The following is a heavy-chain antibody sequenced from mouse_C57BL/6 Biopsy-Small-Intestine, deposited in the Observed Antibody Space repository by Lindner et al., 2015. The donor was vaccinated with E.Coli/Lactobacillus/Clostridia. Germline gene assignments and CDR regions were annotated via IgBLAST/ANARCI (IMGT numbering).Heavy chain of an antibody. CDR2: ISADNGYT. J-gene: IGHJ4*01. CDR1: GYTFRYYG. D-gene: IGHD2-12*01. CDR3: ARDKVSGGYSSGNWFDP. Sequence: SVKVSCKASGYTFRYYGINWVRQAPGQGLEWMGWISADNGYTSHAQKFQGRVTMTTDTSTSTAYMELRSLKSDDTAMYYCARDKVSGGYSSGNWFDPWGQGTLVTVSS. V-gene: IGHV1S134*01.